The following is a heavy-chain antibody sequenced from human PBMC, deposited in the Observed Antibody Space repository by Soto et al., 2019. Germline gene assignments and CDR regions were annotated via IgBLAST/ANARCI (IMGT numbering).Heavy chain of an antibody. Sequence: QVHLVQSGAEVKKPGASVKVSCKGSGYGFTTYGITWVRQAPGQGLEWMAWISAHNGNTNYAQKLQCRVTVTRDTSTSTAYMELRSLRSDDTAVYYCARGRYGEYWGQGALVTVSS. CDR1: GYGFTTYG. CDR2: ISAHNGNT. D-gene: IGHD3-10*01. V-gene: IGHV1-18*01. CDR3: ARGRYGEY. J-gene: IGHJ4*02.